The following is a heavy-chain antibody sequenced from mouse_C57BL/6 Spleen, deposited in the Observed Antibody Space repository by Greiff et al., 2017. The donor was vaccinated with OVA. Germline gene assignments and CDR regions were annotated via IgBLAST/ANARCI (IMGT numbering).Heavy chain of an antibody. J-gene: IGHJ2*01. CDR1: GYTFTDYE. D-gene: IGHD3-3*01. V-gene: IGHV1-15*01. CDR3: TREGPSY. CDR2: IDPETGGT. Sequence: QVQLKESGAELVRPGASVTLSCKASGYTFTDYEMHWVKQTPVHGLEWIGAIDPETGGTAYNQKFKGKAILTADKSSSTAYMELRSLTSEDSAVYYCTREGPSYWGQGTTLTVSS.